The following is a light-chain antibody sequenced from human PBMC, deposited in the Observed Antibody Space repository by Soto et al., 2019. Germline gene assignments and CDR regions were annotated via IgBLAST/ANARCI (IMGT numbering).Light chain of an antibody. Sequence: DVVMTQSPLSLPVTLGQPASISCRSSQSLVYSDGNTYLSWFQQRPGQSPRRLIYQVSNRDSGVPDRFSGSGSGPDFTLKISRVEAEDVGVYYCMQGTHWPPITFGQGTRLEIK. CDR3: MQGTHWPPIT. V-gene: IGKV2-30*01. J-gene: IGKJ5*01. CDR2: QVS. CDR1: QSLVYSDGNTY.